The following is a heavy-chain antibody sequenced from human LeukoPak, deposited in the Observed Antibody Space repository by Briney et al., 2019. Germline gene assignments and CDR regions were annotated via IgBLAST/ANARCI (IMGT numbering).Heavy chain of an antibody. J-gene: IGHJ6*02. CDR2: ISGGGDRT. CDR3: AKSQRYCSSTSCRHYYYYGMDV. CDR1: GFRFDTYD. V-gene: IGHV3-23*01. Sequence: GGSLRLSCAASGFRFDTYDMVWVRQAPGKGLEWVSGISGGGDRTYYADSLQGRFTISRDNSKNTLYLQMNSLRAGDTAVYYCAKSQRYCSSTSCRHYYYYGMDVWGQGTTVTVSS. D-gene: IGHD2-2*01.